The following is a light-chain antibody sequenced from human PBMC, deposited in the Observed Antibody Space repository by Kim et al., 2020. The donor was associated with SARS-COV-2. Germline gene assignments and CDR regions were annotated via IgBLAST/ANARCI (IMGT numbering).Light chain of an antibody. CDR1: SRVIGSYNR. V-gene: IGLV2-18*02. Sequence: PVQSVPHSCSGTSRVIGSYNRLSWYQQPPGTAPKLLIYEASDRPSGVPDRFSASKSGNTASLTISGLQAEDEADYYCSSYTTSSPVFGGGTQLTVL. J-gene: IGLJ2*01. CDR2: EAS. CDR3: SSYTTSSPV.